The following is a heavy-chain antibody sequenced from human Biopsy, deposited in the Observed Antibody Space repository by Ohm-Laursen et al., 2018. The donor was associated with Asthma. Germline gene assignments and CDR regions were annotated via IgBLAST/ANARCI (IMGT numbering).Heavy chain of an antibody. CDR1: GRHFGSYN. Sequence: SLRLSCTASGRHFGSYNMHWARQAPGKGLEWVAVITFDGSTQHYGDSVKGRFTISRGNSKNMLFLQMNSLRAEDTAVYYCLRDTLGYYFDIWGQGTLVTVSS. CDR2: ITFDGSTQ. D-gene: IGHD6-13*01. J-gene: IGHJ4*02. V-gene: IGHV3-30-3*01. CDR3: LRDTLGYYFDI.